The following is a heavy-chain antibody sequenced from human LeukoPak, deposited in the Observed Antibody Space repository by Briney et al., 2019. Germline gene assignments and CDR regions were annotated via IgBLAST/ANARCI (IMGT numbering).Heavy chain of an antibody. CDR2: ISAYNGNT. J-gene: IGHJ4*02. CDR3: ARVRGYYDSSGPRDY. Sequence: ASVKVSCKASGYTFTSYGISWVRQAPGQGLEWMGWISAYNGNTNYAQKLQGRVTMTTDTSTSTAYMALRRLRSDDTAVYYCARVRGYYDSSGPRDYWGQGTLVTVDS. D-gene: IGHD3-22*01. CDR1: GYTFTSYG. V-gene: IGHV1-18*01.